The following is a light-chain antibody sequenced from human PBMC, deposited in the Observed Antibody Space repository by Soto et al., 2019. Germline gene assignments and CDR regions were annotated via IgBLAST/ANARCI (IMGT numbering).Light chain of an antibody. J-gene: IGLJ1*01. CDR2: DVS. CDR1: SRDVGGYNY. CDR3: SSYTSSSTDV. Sequence: QSVLTQPASVSGSPGQSITISCTGTSRDVGGYNYVSWYQQHPGKAPKLMIYDVSTRPSGVSNRFSGSKSGNTASLTISGLQAEDEADYYCSSYTSSSTDVFGTGTKLTVL. V-gene: IGLV2-14*01.